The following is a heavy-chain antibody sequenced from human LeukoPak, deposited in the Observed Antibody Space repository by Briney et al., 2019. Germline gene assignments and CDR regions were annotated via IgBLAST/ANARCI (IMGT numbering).Heavy chain of an antibody. CDR3: ARHLTSLRAYTAMVNWFDP. D-gene: IGHD5-18*01. CDR1: GGSISSSSYY. J-gene: IGHJ5*02. Sequence: PSETLSPTCTVSGGSISSSSYYWGWIRQPPGKGLEWIGSIYYSGSTYYNPSLKSRATISVDTSKNQFSLKLSSVTAADTAVYYCARHLTSLRAYTAMVNWFDPWGQGTLVTVSS. CDR2: IYYSGST. V-gene: IGHV4-39*01.